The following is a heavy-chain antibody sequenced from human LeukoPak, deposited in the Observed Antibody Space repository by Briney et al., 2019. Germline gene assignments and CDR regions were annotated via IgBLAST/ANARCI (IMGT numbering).Heavy chain of an antibody. CDR1: GGSINSFY. Sequence: SETLSLICTVSGGSINSFYWSWIRQPPGKGLEWIGYIRYSGSTNYNPSLKSRVTISVDTSKNQVSLRLSSVTAADTAVYYCAIHEGIAPAGNIWFDPWGLGTLVSVSS. V-gene: IGHV4-59*08. CDR3: AIHEGIAPAGNIWFDP. D-gene: IGHD6-13*01. CDR2: IRYSGST. J-gene: IGHJ5*02.